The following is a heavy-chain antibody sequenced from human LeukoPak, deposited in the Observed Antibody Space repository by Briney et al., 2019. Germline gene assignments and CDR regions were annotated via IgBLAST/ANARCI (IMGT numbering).Heavy chain of an antibody. V-gene: IGHV4-59*01. CDR3: ARDTLNEYFDL. CDR1: GGSISSYY. J-gene: IGHJ2*01. Sequence: SETLSLTCTVSGGSISSYYWSWIRQPPGKGLEWIGYIYYSGSTNYNPSLKSRVTISVDTSKNQFSLKLSSVTAADTAVYYCARDTLNEYFDLWGRGTLVTVSS. CDR2: IYYSGST.